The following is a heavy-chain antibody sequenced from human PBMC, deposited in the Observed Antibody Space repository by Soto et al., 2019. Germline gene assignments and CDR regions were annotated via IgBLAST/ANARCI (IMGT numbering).Heavy chain of an antibody. Sequence: WETLSLTCAVSGGSISSSSYYWGWIRQPTGMVLLCIGSIYYSGSSYYDSFLRSRVTLSVDTSKFQFSLKLSFVTAADTVLYYCARHRVPVAQPVLYFDYWGQGTLVTVSS. J-gene: IGHJ4*02. CDR1: GGSISSSSYY. V-gene: IGHV4-39*01. CDR2: IYYSGSS. CDR3: ARHRVPVAQPVLYFDY. D-gene: IGHD2-15*01.